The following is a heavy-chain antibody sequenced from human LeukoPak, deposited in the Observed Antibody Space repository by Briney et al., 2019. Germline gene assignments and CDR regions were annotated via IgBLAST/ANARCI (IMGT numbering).Heavy chain of an antibody. J-gene: IGHJ6*02. CDR2: IYYSGST. CDR3: APAGRDSSSRYYGMDV. CDR1: GGSISSYY. Sequence: SETLSLTCTVSGGSISSYYWSWIRQPPGKGLEWIGYIYYSGSTNYNPSLTSRVTISVDTSRNQFSLKLSSVTAADTAVYYCAPAGRDSSSRYYGMDVWGQGTTVTVSS. V-gene: IGHV4-59*08. D-gene: IGHD6-13*01.